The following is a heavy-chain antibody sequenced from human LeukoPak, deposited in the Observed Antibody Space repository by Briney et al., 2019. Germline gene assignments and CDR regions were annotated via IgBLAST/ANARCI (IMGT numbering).Heavy chain of an antibody. Sequence: SVKVSCKASGGTFSSYAISWVRQAPGQGLEWMGGIIPIFGTANYAQKFQGRVTIIGDKSTSTAYMEMSSLRSEDTAVYYCATFGGYDRYYFDYWGQGTLVTVSS. J-gene: IGHJ4*02. CDR3: ATFGGYDRYYFDY. V-gene: IGHV1-69*06. CDR2: IIPIFGTA. D-gene: IGHD5-12*01. CDR1: GGTFSSYA.